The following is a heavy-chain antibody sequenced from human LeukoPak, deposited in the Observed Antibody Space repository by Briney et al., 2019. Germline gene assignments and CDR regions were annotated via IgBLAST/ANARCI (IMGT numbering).Heavy chain of an antibody. D-gene: IGHD6-13*01. J-gene: IGHJ5*02. CDR3: ARVYSSSWNGWFDP. CDR2: IDPADSDT. V-gene: IGHV5-51*01. CDR1: GYSFTSYW. Sequence: GESLKISCKGSGYSFTSYWIGWVRRMPGKGLEWMGIIDPADSDTRYSPSFQGQVTISADKSVSTAYLQWSSLKASDTAMYYCARVYSSSWNGWFDPWGQGTLVTVSS.